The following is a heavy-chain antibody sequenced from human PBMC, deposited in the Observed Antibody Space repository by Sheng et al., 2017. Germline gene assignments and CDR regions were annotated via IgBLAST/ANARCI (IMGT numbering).Heavy chain of an antibody. D-gene: IGHD3-10*01. J-gene: IGHJ4*02. CDR2: ISYDGSNK. Sequence: QVQLVESGGGVVQPGRSLRLSCAASGFTFSSYAMHWVRQAPGKGLEWVAVISYDGSNKYYADSVKGRFTISRDNSKNTLYLQMNSLRAEDTAVYYCARPYYYGSGSPDYWGQGTLVTVSS. CDR1: GFTFSSYA. CDR3: ARPYYYGSGSPDY. V-gene: IGHV3-30-3*01.